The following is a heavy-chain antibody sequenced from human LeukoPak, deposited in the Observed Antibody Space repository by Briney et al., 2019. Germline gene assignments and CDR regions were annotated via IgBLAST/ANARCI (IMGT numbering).Heavy chain of an antibody. J-gene: IGHJ4*02. V-gene: IGHV3-23*01. Sequence: GGSLRLSRAASGFSFSSYAMSWVRQAPGKGLEWVSAITGSGESTDYADSVKGRFTISRDNSKNTLYLQMNSLRAEDTAVYYCAKRSGSSYGYFDYWGQGTLVTVSS. CDR1: GFSFSSYA. CDR2: ITGSGEST. D-gene: IGHD3-10*01. CDR3: AKRSGSSYGYFDY.